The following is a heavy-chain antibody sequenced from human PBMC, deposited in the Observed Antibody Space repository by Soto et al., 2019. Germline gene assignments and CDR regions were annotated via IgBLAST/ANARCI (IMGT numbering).Heavy chain of an antibody. J-gene: IGHJ6*02. CDR2: INYDGYS. D-gene: IGHD3-10*01. CDR3: ARHGFGPLHGLVDV. Sequence: QVQLQESGPGLVKPSETLSLTCTVSGGSITNYYCSWFRQPPGKGLEWIGYINYDGYSAYNLSPKRRATLSMDAPKTQFSLMLESVTATDTAVYYCARHGFGPLHGLVDVWGPGTTVIVSS. V-gene: IGHV4-59*08. CDR1: GGSITNYY.